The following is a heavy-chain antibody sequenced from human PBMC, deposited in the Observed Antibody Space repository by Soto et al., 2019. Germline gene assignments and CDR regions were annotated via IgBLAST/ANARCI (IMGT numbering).Heavy chain of an antibody. CDR3: ARGELLWFGELLR. CDR1: GYTXTSYE. J-gene: IGHJ4*02. CDR2: MNPNSGDT. V-gene: IGHV1-8*01. Sequence: ASVKVSCKASGYTXTSYEINWVRQATGQGLEWMGWMNPNSGDTGYAQKFQGRVTMTRNTSISTAYMELSSLRSEDTAVYYCARGELLWFGELLRWGQGTLVTVSS. D-gene: IGHD3-10*01.